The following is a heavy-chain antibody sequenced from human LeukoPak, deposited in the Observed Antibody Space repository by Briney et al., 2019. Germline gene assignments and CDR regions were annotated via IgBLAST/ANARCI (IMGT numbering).Heavy chain of an antibody. V-gene: IGHV4-34*01. Sequence: SETLSLTRAVYGGSFSGYYWSWIRQPPGKGLEWIGEINHSGSTNYNPSLKSRVTISVDTSKNQFSLKLSSVTAADTAVYYCARLTDHGSGSYSHYYYMDVWGKGTTVTISS. D-gene: IGHD3-10*01. CDR1: GGSFSGYY. CDR2: INHSGST. CDR3: ARLTDHGSGSYSHYYYMDV. J-gene: IGHJ6*03.